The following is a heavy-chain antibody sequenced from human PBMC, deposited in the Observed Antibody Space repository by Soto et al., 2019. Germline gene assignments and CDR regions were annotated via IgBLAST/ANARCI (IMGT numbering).Heavy chain of an antibody. J-gene: IGHJ4*02. V-gene: IGHV4-30-2*01. D-gene: IGHD2-21*01. CDR2: IYHSGST. Sequence: SETMSLTCAVSGGSISSGGYSWSWIRQPPGKGLEWIGYIYHSGSTYYNPSLKSRVTISVDRSKNQFSLKLSSVTAADTAVYYCARGNVVAIDYWGQGTLVTVSS. CDR1: GGSISSGGYS. CDR3: ARGNVVAIDY.